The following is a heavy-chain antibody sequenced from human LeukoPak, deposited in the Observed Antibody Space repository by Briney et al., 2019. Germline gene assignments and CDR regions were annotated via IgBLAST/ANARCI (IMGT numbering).Heavy chain of an antibody. CDR2: INPNSGGT. V-gene: IGHV1-2*06. CDR3: AGDGGLYCSGGSCYAKNNWFDP. J-gene: IGHJ5*02. CDR1: GYTFTGYY. Sequence: ASVKVSCKASGYTFTGYYMHWVRQAPGQGLEWMGRINPNSGGTNYAQKFQGRVTMTRDTSISTAYMELSRLRSDDTAVYYCAGDGGLYCSGGSCYAKNNWFDPWGQGTLVTVSS. D-gene: IGHD2-15*01.